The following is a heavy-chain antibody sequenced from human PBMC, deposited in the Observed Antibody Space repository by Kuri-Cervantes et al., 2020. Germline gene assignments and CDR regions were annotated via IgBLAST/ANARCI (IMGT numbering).Heavy chain of an antibody. CDR1: GFTVSSNC. Sequence: GESLKISCAASGFTVSSNCMSWVRQAPGKGLEWVSVIYSGGSTYYADSVKGRFTISRDNSKNTLYLQMNSLRAEDTAVYYCARGRYYYGSGKKKGYYMDVWGKGTTVTVSS. D-gene: IGHD3-10*01. V-gene: IGHV3-53*01. CDR3: ARGRYYYGSGKKKGYYMDV. CDR2: IYSGGST. J-gene: IGHJ6*03.